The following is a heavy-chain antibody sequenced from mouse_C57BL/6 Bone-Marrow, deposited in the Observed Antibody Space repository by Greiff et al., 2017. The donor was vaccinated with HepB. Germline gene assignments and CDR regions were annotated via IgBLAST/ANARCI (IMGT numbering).Heavy chain of an antibody. CDR1: GYTFTDYY. V-gene: IGHV1-26*01. Sequence: VQLQQSGPELVKPGASVKISCKASGYTFTDYYMNWVKQSHGKSLEWIGDINPNNGGTSYNQKFKGKATLTVDKSSSTAYMELRSLTSEDSAVYYCARSCDYDDYWGQGTTLTVSS. CDR2: INPNNGGT. J-gene: IGHJ2*01. D-gene: IGHD2-4*01. CDR3: ARSCDYDDY.